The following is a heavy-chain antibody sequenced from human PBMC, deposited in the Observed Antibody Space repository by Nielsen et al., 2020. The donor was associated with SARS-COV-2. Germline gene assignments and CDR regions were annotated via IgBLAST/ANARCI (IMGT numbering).Heavy chain of an antibody. D-gene: IGHD3-3*01. CDR2: ISAYNGNT. Sequence: ASVKVSCKASGGTFSSYAISWVRQAPGQGLEWMGWISAYNGNTNYAQKLQGRVTMTTDTSTSTAYMELRSLRSDDTAVYYCARDWSIFVDYYGMDVWGQGTTVTVSS. CDR3: ARDWSIFVDYYGMDV. V-gene: IGHV1-18*01. CDR1: GGTFSSYA. J-gene: IGHJ6*02.